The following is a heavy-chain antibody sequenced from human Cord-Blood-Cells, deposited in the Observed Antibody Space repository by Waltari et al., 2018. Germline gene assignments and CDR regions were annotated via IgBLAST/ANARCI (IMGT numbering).Heavy chain of an antibody. CDR2: SYYSGST. D-gene: IGHD5-18*01. Sequence: QVQLQESGPGLVKPSETLSLTCTVSGGSISSYYWSWIRQPPGKGLEWIGYSYYSGSTNYNPSPKSRVTISVDTSKNQFSLKLSSVTGADTAMYYCARLMDTAMVGYFDLWGRGTLVTVSS. J-gene: IGHJ2*01. V-gene: IGHV4-59*08. CDR3: ARLMDTAMVGYFDL. CDR1: GGSISSYY.